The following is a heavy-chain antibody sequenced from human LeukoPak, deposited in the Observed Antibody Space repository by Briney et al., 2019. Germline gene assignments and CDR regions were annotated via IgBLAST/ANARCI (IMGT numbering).Heavy chain of an antibody. CDR3: ARDPFDY. Sequence: GGSLRLSCAASGFTLSIYWMAWVRQAPGKGLEWVSSIDFTSRYIYNADSVKGRFTTSRDNAKNSLYLQMNSLRAEDTAVYYCARDPFDYWGQGTLVTVSS. V-gene: IGHV3-21*01. J-gene: IGHJ4*02. CDR1: GFTLSIYW. CDR2: IDFTSRYI.